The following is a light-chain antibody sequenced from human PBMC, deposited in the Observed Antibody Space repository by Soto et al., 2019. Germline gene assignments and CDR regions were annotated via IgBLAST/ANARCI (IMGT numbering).Light chain of an antibody. Sequence: EIVLTQSPATLSLSPGESATLSCRASRSVSNYLAWYQQKPGQAPRLLIYDASSRPTDIPARFSGSGSGTDFTLTISSLEPEDFALYSCQQRSNWPITFGQGTRLEMK. CDR3: QQRSNWPIT. J-gene: IGKJ5*01. CDR1: RSVSNY. V-gene: IGKV3-11*01. CDR2: DAS.